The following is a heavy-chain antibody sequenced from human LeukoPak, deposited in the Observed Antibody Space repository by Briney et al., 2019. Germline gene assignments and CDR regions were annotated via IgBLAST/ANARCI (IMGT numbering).Heavy chain of an antibody. CDR2: IYYTGSS. Sequence: SETLSLTCTVSGGSISGSCYYWGWIRQAPGKGLEWIGSIYYTGSSSYNPSLKSRVTISVDTSKNQFSLRLTSVIAADTAVYYCARMSRLDYWGQGTLVTVSS. CDR1: GGSISGSCYY. V-gene: IGHV4-39*01. CDR3: ARMSRLDY. J-gene: IGHJ4*02.